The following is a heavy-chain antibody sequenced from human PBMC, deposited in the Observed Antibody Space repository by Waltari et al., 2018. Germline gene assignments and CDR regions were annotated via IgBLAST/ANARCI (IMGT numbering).Heavy chain of an antibody. CDR2: ISGSGGST. CDR1: GFTFSSYA. CDR3: AKGPPSTVTQYFQH. D-gene: IGHD4-17*01. Sequence: EVQLVESGGGLVQPGGSMRLSCAASGFTFSSYAMRWVRHAPGKGLEWVAAISGSGGSTYYADSVKGRFTISRDNSKNTLYLQMNSLRAEDTAVYYCAKGPPSTVTQYFQHWGQGTLVTVSS. J-gene: IGHJ1*01. V-gene: IGHV3-23*04.